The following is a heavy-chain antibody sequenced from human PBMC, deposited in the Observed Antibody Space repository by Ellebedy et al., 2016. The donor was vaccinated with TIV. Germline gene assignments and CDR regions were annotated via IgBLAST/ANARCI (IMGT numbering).Heavy chain of an antibody. V-gene: IGHV3-7*03. CDR3: VRDRRV. J-gene: IGHJ6*02. CDR1: GFTFSSYW. Sequence: PGGSLRLSCAVSGFTFSSYWMSWVRQAPGKGLEWVANIKQDGSEKYYMDSVKGRFTISRDNGKNSLYLQLNSLRAEDTAVYYCVRDRRVWGQGTTVTVSS. CDR2: IKQDGSEK.